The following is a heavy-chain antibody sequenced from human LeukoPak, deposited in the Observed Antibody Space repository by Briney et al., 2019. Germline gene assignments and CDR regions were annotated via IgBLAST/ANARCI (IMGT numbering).Heavy chain of an antibody. CDR1: GSTFSDYW. Sequence: GGSLRLSCVGSGSTFSDYWMSWVRQAPGKGLEWVANIKQDGSEKDYVDALKGRFTISRDNAKNSLYLQMNSLRAEDTAVYYCARWLELMRNFDWWGQGTLVTVSS. CDR2: IKQDGSEK. CDR3: ARWLELMRNFDW. V-gene: IGHV3-7*01. J-gene: IGHJ4*02. D-gene: IGHD5-24*01.